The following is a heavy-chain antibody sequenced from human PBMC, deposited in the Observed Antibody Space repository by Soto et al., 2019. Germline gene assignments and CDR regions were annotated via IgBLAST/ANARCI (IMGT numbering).Heavy chain of an antibody. CDR2: INPSGGST. D-gene: IGHD1-26*01. CDR1: GYTFTNSY. Sequence: ASVKVSCKASGYTFTNSYVHWVRQAPGQGLEWMGIINPSGGSTNYAQRFQGRVTVTSDSSTSTVYLELSSLRSEDTAVYYCARSLLACTDWGPG. J-gene: IGHJ4*01. CDR3: ARSLLACTD. V-gene: IGHV1-46*01.